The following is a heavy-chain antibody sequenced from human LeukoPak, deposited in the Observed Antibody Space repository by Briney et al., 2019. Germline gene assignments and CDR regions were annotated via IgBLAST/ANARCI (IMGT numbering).Heavy chain of an antibody. D-gene: IGHD6-19*01. CDR2: IYYSGST. CDR3: ARHSVAGTNWFDP. J-gene: IGHJ5*02. CDR1: GGSISSYY. V-gene: IGHV4-59*08. Sequence: ETLSLTCTVSGGSISSYYWSWIRQPPGKGLEWIGYIYYSGSTNYNPSLKSRVTISVDTSKNQFSLKLSSVTAADTAVYYCARHSVAGTNWFDPWGQGTLVTVSS.